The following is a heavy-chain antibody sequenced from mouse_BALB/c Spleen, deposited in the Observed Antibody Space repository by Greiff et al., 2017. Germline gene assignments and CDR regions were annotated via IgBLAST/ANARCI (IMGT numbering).Heavy chain of an antibody. CDR2: INPGSGGT. Sequence: VQLQQSGAELVRPGTSVKVSCKASGYAFTNYLIEWVKQRPGQGLEWIGVINPGSGGTNYNEKFKGKATLTADKSSSTAYMQLSSLTSDDSAVYFCARRGNPFAYWGQGTLVTVSA. CDR3: ARRGNPFAY. D-gene: IGHD2-1*01. J-gene: IGHJ3*01. V-gene: IGHV1-54*01. CDR1: GYAFTNYL.